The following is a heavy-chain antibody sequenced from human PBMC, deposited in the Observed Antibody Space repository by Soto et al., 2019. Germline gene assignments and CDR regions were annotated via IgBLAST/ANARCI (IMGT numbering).Heavy chain of an antibody. CDR2: INSDGSG. CDR1: GFTFNRYP. CDR3: VRDNGGY. Sequence: VQVVESGGGLVQPGGSLRLSCAASGFTFNRYPLYWVRQAAGKGLVWVSRINSDGSGFYADSVKGRFTISRDNAKDTLYLQMNSLRVEDTAVYFCVRDNGGYWGQGTLVTVSS. D-gene: IGHD2-8*01. V-gene: IGHV3-74*01. J-gene: IGHJ4*02.